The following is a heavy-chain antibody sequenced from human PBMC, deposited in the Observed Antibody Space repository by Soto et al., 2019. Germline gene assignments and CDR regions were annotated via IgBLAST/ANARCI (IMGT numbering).Heavy chain of an antibody. D-gene: IGHD3-10*01. CDR3: ATITMVRAARGGTIDP. CDR2: IWYDGSNK. CDR1: GFTFSSYG. J-gene: IGHJ5*02. V-gene: IGHV3-33*01. Sequence: GGSLRLSCAASGFTFSSYGMHWVRQAPGKGLEWVAVIWYDGSNKYYADSVKGRFTISRDNSKNTLYLQMNSLRAEDTAVYYCATITMVRAARGGTIDPWGQGTLVTVSS.